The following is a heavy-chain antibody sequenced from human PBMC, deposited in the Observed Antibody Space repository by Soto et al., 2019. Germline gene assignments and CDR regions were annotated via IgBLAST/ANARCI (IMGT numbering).Heavy chain of an antibody. CDR1: GYTFTSYD. Sequence: QVQLVQSGAEVKKPGASVKVSCKASGYTFTSYDINWVRQATGQGLEWMGWMNPNSGNTGYAQKCQRXVTMTRNTSISTAYMELSSLTSEDTAVYYCAREKTSYGMDVWGQGTTVTVSS. V-gene: IGHV1-8*01. CDR2: MNPNSGNT. CDR3: AREKTSYGMDV. J-gene: IGHJ6*02.